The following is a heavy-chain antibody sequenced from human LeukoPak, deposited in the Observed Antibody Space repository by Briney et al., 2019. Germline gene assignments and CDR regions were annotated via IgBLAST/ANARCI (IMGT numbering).Heavy chain of an antibody. V-gene: IGHV1-2*02. CDR1: GYSFTGYY. Sequence: GASVKVSCKASGYSFTGYYMHWVRQAPGQGPEWMVWLNPDSGATNYAQKFKGRVTMTRDTSISTAYMELSSLRSDDAAVYYCAREGDVVADVNWFDPWGQGTLVTVSS. D-gene: IGHD2-15*01. J-gene: IGHJ5*02. CDR3: AREGDVVADVNWFDP. CDR2: LNPDSGAT.